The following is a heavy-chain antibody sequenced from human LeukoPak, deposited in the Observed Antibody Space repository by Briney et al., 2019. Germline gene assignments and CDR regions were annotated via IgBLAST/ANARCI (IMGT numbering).Heavy chain of an antibody. Sequence: GGSLRLSCAASGFTFSSYATSWVRQAPGKGLEWVSAISGSGGSTYYADSVKGRFTISRDNSKNTLYLQMNSLRAEDTALYHCAKDKFAEVYTMDYWGQGTLVTVSS. CDR3: AKDKFAEVYTMDY. J-gene: IGHJ4*02. V-gene: IGHV3-23*01. CDR1: GFTFSSYA. D-gene: IGHD3-10*01. CDR2: ISGSGGST.